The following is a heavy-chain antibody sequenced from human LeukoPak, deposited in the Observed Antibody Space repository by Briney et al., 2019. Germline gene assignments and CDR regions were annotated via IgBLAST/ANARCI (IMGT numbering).Heavy chain of an antibody. D-gene: IGHD4-17*01. CDR3: ANDGYGDYVIDY. J-gene: IGHJ4*02. CDR2: IRYDGSNK. CDR1: GFTFSSYG. Sequence: GGSLRLSCAASGFTFSSYGIHWVRQAPGKGLEWVAFIRYDGSNKYYADSVEGRFTISRDNSKNTLYLQMNSLRAEDTAVYYCANDGYGDYVIDYWGQGTLVTVSS. V-gene: IGHV3-30*02.